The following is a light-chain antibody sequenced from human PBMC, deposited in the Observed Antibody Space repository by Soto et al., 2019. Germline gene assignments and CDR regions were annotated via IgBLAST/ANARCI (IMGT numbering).Light chain of an antibody. CDR2: GAS. J-gene: IGKJ2*01. CDR3: QQYNNWPPYT. CDR1: QSVSSN. V-gene: IGKV3-15*01. Sequence: EIVMTQSPATLSVSPGERATLSCRASQSVSSNLAWYQQKPGQAPRLLIYGASTRATGIPARFSGNGSGTEFTLTISSLQSEDFAVYYCQQYNNWPPYTFGQGT.